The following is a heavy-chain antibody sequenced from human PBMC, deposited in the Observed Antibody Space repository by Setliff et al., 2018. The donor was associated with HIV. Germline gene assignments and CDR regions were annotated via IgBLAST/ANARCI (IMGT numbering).Heavy chain of an antibody. CDR2: INAGDENT. CDR1: GYTFSTNA. CDR3: AGGSCSGCYLSDY. D-gene: IGHD6-19*01. V-gene: IGHV1-3*01. Sequence: ASVKVSCKAFGYTFSTNAIHWVRQAPGQRLEWMGYINAGDENTRYSEKFQGRVTITRDKSANTAYMELSSLRSEDTAVYYCAGGSCSGCYLSDYWGLGTLVTVSS. J-gene: IGHJ4*02.